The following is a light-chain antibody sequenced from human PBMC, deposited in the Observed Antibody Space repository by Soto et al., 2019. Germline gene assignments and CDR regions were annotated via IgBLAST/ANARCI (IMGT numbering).Light chain of an antibody. J-gene: IGKJ1*01. CDR3: EQHNSYRRT. CDR2: KAS. Sequence: DIQMTQSPSTLSASVGDRVTITCRASQSISSWLAWYQQKPGKAPKLLIYKASSIESGVPSRFSGSGSGTELTLTISSLQPDDFATYYCEQHNSYRRTFGHVTNVEIK. CDR1: QSISSW. V-gene: IGKV1-5*03.